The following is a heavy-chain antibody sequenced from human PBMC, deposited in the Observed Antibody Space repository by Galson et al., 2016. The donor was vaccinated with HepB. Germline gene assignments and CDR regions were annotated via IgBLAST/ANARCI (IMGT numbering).Heavy chain of an antibody. V-gene: IGHV3-20*04. Sequence: SLRLSCAASGLSIGDYGMIWVRQAPGKGLEWVSGINWSGVDSRYADSVKGRFTISRDNAKNSLYLQMNSLRAEDTAVYFCARVTGYSFDNWGQGTLVTVSS. J-gene: IGHJ4*02. CDR1: GLSIGDYG. CDR3: ARVTGYSFDN. CDR2: INWSGVDS. D-gene: IGHD5-24*01.